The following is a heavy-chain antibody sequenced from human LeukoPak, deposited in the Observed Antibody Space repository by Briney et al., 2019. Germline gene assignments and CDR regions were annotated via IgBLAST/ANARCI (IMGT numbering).Heavy chain of an antibody. CDR2: ITNNADAT. D-gene: IGHD3-3*01. V-gene: IGHV3-23*01. Sequence: GGSLRLSCAASGFTFRNFAMSWVRQAPGKGLEWVSHITNNADATYYADSVKGRFTVSRDNSNKILYLQLDSLRAEDAAVYYCAKDFWSGNYQAGGLDVWAQGSTVTVSS. J-gene: IGHJ6*01. CDR3: AKDFWSGNYQAGGLDV. CDR1: GFTFRNFA.